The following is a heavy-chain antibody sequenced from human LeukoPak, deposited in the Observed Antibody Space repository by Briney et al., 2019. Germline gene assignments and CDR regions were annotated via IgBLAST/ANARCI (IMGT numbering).Heavy chain of an antibody. CDR3: ARAGRKSRGVDIVRKKETGYYYYMDV. J-gene: IGHJ6*03. Sequence: GSLRLSCAASGFTFSSYWMHWVRQAPGKGLVWVSRINSDGSSTSYADSVKGRFTISRDNAKNSLYLQMNSLRAEDTAVYYCARAGRKSRGVDIVRKKETGYYYYMDVWGKGTTVTVSS. D-gene: IGHD2-15*01. CDR2: INSDGSST. CDR1: GFTFSSYW. V-gene: IGHV3-74*01.